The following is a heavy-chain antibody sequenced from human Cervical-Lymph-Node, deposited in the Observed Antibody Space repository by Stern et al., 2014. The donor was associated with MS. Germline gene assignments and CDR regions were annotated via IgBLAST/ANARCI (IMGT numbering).Heavy chain of an antibody. D-gene: IGHD6-19*01. CDR3: ARDFAQILAVADPQCWFDP. V-gene: IGHV1-46*01. J-gene: IGHJ5*02. Sequence: QVQLVQSGAEVKKPGASVKVSCKASGYTFTSYYMHWVRQAPGQGLEWMGIINPSGGSTSYAQKFQGRVTMTRDTSTSTVYMELSSLRSEDTAVYYCARDFAQILAVADPQCWFDPWGQGTLVTVSS. CDR1: GYTFTSYY. CDR2: INPSGGST.